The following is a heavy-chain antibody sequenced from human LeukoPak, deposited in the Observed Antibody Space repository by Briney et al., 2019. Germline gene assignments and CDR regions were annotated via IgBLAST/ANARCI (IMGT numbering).Heavy chain of an antibody. V-gene: IGHV3-23*01. J-gene: IGHJ4*02. CDR3: AKDSGGGYYYDSSGYYDY. CDR1: GFTFSSYA. Sequence: GGSLRLSCAASGFTFSSYAMSWVRQAPGKGLGWVSAISGSGGSTYYADSVKGRFTISRDNSKNTLYLQMNSLRAEDTAVYYCAKDSGGGYYYDSSGYYDYWGQGTLVTVSS. CDR2: ISGSGGST. D-gene: IGHD3-22*01.